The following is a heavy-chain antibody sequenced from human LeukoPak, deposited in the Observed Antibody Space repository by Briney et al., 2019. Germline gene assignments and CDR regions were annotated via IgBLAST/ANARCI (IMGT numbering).Heavy chain of an antibody. V-gene: IGHV4-4*07. D-gene: IGHD4-23*01. Sequence: PSETLSLTCTVSGGSISSYYWSWIRQPVGKGLEWIGRIYTTGSTNCNPSLKSRVTMSVDTSKNQFSLNLGSVSAADTAVYYCARDRTYGGNSGFDYWGQGTLVTVSS. CDR3: ARDRTYGGNSGFDY. CDR2: IYTTGST. CDR1: GGSISSYY. J-gene: IGHJ4*02.